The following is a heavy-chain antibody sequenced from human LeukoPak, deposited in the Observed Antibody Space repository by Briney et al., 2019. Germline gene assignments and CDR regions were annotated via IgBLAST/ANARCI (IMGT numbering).Heavy chain of an antibody. CDR1: GGSISSGGYY. J-gene: IGHJ4*02. D-gene: IGHD2-2*01. V-gene: IGHV4-30-2*01. CDR2: IYHSGST. Sequence: PSETLSLTCTVSGGSISSGGYYWSWIRQPPGKGLEWIGYIYHSGSTYYNPSLKSRVTISVDRSKNQFSLKLSSVTAADTAVYYCARRAEDCSSTSCYYFDYWGQGTLVTVSS. CDR3: ARRAEDCSSTSCYYFDY.